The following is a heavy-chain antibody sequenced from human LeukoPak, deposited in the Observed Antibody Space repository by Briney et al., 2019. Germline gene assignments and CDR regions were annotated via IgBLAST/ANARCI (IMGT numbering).Heavy chain of an antibody. D-gene: IGHD4-17*01. CDR2: IKEDGSVK. CDR3: ARDNYGDYGY. J-gene: IGHJ4*02. Sequence: GGSLRLSCAASGFPFSSYWMSWVRQAPGKGLEWVANIKEDGSVKYYVDSVKGRFTISRDNAENSVCLEMNSLRAEDTAVYYCARDNYGDYGYWGQGTLVTVSS. V-gene: IGHV3-7*05. CDR1: GFPFSSYW.